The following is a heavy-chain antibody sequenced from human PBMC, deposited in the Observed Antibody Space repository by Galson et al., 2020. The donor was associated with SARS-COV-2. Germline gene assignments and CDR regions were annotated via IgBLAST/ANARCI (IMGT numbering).Heavy chain of an antibody. D-gene: IGHD3-16*01. V-gene: IGHV4-31*02. CDR3: AGDRHSNLSVTLRWGPKPPYYYDLDF. CDR2: ISYSGST. CDR1: GASTRSGAYS. Sequence: ASETLSLTCTVSGASTRSGAYSWNWVRRRPGKGLEWLDSISYSGSTFYNTSLGGRLTISLGTSKTSFSLRLNSVTAADAAVYYCAGDRHSNLSVTLRWGPKPPYYYDLDFWGRGTTVSVSS. J-gene: IGHJ6*02.